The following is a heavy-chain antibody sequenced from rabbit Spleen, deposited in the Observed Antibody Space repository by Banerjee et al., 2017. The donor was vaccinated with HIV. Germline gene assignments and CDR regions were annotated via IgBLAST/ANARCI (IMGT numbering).Heavy chain of an antibody. CDR1: GLDFSSGYW. CDR3: ARDTSSSFSSYGMDL. D-gene: IGHD1-1*01. CDR2: IDTGSSDFT. Sequence: QEQLVEYGGDLVQPEGSLTLTCKASGLDFSSGYWICWVRRAPGKGLEWIVCIDTGSSDFTYYASWAKGRFTISKTSSTTVTLQMTSLTAADTATYFCARDTSSSFSSYGMDLWGPGTLVTVS. V-gene: IGHV1S45*01. J-gene: IGHJ6*01.